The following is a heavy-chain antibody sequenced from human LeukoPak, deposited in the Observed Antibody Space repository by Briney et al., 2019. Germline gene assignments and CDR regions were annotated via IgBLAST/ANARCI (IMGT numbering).Heavy chain of an antibody. CDR1: GFTFSSYG. J-gene: IGHJ4*02. D-gene: IGHD3-9*01. CDR2: ISYDGSNK. Sequence: PGGSLRLSCAASGFTFSSYGMHWVRQAPGKGLEWVAVISYDGSNKYYADSVKGRFTIFRDNSKNTLYLQMNSLRAEDTAVYYCAKGLRYSDNWGQGTLVTVSS. CDR3: AKGLRYSDN. V-gene: IGHV3-30*18.